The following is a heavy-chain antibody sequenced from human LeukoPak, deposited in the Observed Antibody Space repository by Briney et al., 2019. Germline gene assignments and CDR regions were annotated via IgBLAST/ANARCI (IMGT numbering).Heavy chain of an antibody. Sequence: PGGSLRLSCAASGFTVSSNYMSWVRQAPGKGLEWVSVIYSGGNTYYVDSVKGRFTISRDNSKNTLYLQMNSLRAEDTAVYYCVRATASRPSWFDPWGQGTLVTVSS. J-gene: IGHJ5*02. CDR3: VRATASRPSWFDP. V-gene: IGHV3-53*01. D-gene: IGHD6-6*01. CDR1: GFTVSSNY. CDR2: IYSGGNT.